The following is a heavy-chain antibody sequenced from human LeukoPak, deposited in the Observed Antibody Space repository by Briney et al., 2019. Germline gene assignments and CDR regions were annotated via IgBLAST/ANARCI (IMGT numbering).Heavy chain of an antibody. CDR3: ARINYSRSYDYWYFDL. Sequence: PSETLSLTCAVYGGSFSGYYWSWIRQPPGKGLEWIGYIYYSGSTNYNPSLKSRVTISVDTSKKQFSLKLSSVTAADTAVYYCARINYSRSYDYWYFDLWGRGTLVTVSS. CDR2: IYYSGST. CDR1: GGSFSGYY. D-gene: IGHD6-13*01. V-gene: IGHV4-59*01. J-gene: IGHJ2*01.